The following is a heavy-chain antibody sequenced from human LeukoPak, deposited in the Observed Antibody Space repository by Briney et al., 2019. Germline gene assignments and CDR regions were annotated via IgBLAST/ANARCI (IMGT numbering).Heavy chain of an antibody. V-gene: IGHV3-7*01. Sequence: PGGSLRLSCAASAFTFSNYWMSWVRQAPGKGLEWVANIKEDGSEINYVDSVKGRFTISRDNAKNSLYLQMNSLRVDDTGVYYCVRDRGYSTFDYWGQGALVTVSS. J-gene: IGHJ4*02. CDR2: IKEDGSEI. CDR3: VRDRGYSTFDY. D-gene: IGHD4-23*01. CDR1: AFTFSNYW.